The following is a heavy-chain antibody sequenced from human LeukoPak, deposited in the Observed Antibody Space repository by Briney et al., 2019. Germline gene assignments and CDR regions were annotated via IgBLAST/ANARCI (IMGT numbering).Heavy chain of an antibody. CDR2: ISYDGSSE. CDR3: ARDRSDYSIKYYYYYGMDV. D-gene: IGHD3-16*01. V-gene: IGHV3-30-3*01. J-gene: IGHJ6*02. Sequence: GGSLRLSCAASGFTFSSYSMHWVRQAPGKGLEWVAVISYDGSSEYYADSVRGRFTISRDNSKNTLYLQMNSLGAEDTAVFYCARDRSDYSIKYYYYYGMDVWGQGTTVTVSS. CDR1: GFTFSSYS.